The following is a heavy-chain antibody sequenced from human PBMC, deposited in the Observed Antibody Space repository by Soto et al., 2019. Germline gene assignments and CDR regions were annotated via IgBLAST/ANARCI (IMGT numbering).Heavy chain of an antibody. D-gene: IGHD6-13*01. V-gene: IGHV3-33*01. J-gene: IGHJ6*02. CDR2: IWYDGSNK. CDR1: GFTFSSYG. CDR3: ARDSVRYSSSWYGMDV. Sequence: PGGSLRLSCAASGFTFSSYGMHWARQAPGKGLEWVAVIWYDGSNKYYADSVKGRFTISRDNSKNTLYLQMNSLRAEDTAVYYCARDSVRYSSSWYGMDVWGQGTTVTVSS.